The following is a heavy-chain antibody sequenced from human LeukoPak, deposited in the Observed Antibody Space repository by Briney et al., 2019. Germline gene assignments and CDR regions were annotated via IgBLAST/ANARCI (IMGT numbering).Heavy chain of an antibody. V-gene: IGHV4-34*01. J-gene: IGHJ4*02. D-gene: IGHD2-2*01. CDR1: GGSFRGYY. CDR3: ARGRNDFVPPYYFEY. Sequence: PSETLSLTCAVYGGSFRGYYWSWIRQPPPKGLEWMGEMNHSRITNYNPSLKIRVTISVDTSKNQFSLKLSSVTAADTAVYYCARGRNDFVPPYYFEYWGQGPLVSVFS. CDR2: MNHSRIT.